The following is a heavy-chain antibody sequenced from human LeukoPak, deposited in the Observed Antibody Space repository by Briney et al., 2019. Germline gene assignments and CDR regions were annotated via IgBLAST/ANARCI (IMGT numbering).Heavy chain of an antibody. CDR2: ISGSDGST. V-gene: IGHV3-23*01. CDR1: GFTFSTYS. Sequence: TGGSLRLSYAASGFTFSTYSKSWVRQAPGKGLEWVSAISGSDGSTYYADSVKGRFTISRDNSKNTLYMQMNSLRAEDTTVYYCAKLHASRWSPNSPVYWGQGTLVTVSS. J-gene: IGHJ4*02. D-gene: IGHD4-23*01. CDR3: AKLHASRWSPNSPVY.